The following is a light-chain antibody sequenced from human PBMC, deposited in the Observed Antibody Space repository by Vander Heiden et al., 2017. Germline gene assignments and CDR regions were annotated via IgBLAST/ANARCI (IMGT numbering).Light chain of an antibody. Sequence: EIVLTQSPATLSLYPGERATLSCRASQSVSSYLAWYQQKPGQAPRLLIYGASNRATGIPARFSGSGSGTDFSLTISSLEPEDFAVYYCQQRSIWPWTFGQGTKVEVK. J-gene: IGKJ1*01. CDR1: QSVSSY. CDR3: QQRSIWPWT. V-gene: IGKV3-11*01. CDR2: GAS.